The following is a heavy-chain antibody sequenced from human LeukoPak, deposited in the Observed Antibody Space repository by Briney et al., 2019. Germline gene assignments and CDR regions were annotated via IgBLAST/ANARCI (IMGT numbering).Heavy chain of an antibody. CDR3: ARDSYYYDSSGYPDY. D-gene: IGHD3-22*01. V-gene: IGHV3-30*04. CDR2: ISYDGSNK. Sequence: GGSLRLSCAASGFTFSSYAMHWVRQAPGKGLEWVAVISYDGSNKYYADSVKGRSTISRDNSKNTLYLQMNSLRAEDTAVYYCARDSYYYDSSGYPDYWGQGTLVTVSS. CDR1: GFTFSSYA. J-gene: IGHJ4*02.